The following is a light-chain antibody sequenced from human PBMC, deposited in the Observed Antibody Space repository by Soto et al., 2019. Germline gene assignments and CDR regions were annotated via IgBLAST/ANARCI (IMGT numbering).Light chain of an antibody. Sequence: QSVLTQPPSVSAAPGQKVTISCSGSSSDVGDNYVSWYQHLPGTAPKLLIYETNKRPSGIPGRFSGSKSGTSATLGITGLQTGDEADYYCGTWDSSLSADVFGTGTKLTVL. V-gene: IGLV1-51*02. CDR1: SSDVGDNY. J-gene: IGLJ1*01. CDR2: ETN. CDR3: GTWDSSLSADV.